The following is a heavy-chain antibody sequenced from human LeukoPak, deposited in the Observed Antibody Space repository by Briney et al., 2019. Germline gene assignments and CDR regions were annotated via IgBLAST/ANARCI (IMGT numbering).Heavy chain of an antibody. CDR3: ARPRLLFGSGPILV. D-gene: IGHD3-10*01. Sequence: SETLSLTCAVYGGSFSGYYWSWIRQPPGKGLEWIGEINHSGSTNYNPSLKSRVNISIDTSKNQFSLRLTSVTAADTAVYFCARPRLLFGSGPILVWGQGTLVTVSS. CDR2: INHSGST. CDR1: GGSFSGYY. J-gene: IGHJ4*02. V-gene: IGHV4-34*01.